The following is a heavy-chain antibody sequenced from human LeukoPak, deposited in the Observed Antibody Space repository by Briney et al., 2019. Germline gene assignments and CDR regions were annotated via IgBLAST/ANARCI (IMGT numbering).Heavy chain of an antibody. Sequence: GGSLRLSCAASGFTFTYYEMNWVRQAPGKGLEWVSYIDTSGGFIKYADSVKGRFTISRDNAKNSLFLQMNSLRAEDTAVYYCARARYYYDGTTYSYYYYMDVWGKGTTVTISS. V-gene: IGHV3-48*03. CDR3: ARARYYYDGTTYSYYYYMDV. D-gene: IGHD3-22*01. J-gene: IGHJ6*03. CDR2: IDTSGGFI. CDR1: GFTFTYYE.